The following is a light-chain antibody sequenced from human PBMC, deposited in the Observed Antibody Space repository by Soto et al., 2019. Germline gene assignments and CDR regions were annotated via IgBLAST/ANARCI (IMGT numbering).Light chain of an antibody. V-gene: IGKV1-39*01. J-gene: IGKJ1*01. CDR1: QSISSY. Sequence: DIQMTQSPSSLSASVGDRVTITCRASQSISSYLNWYQQKPGKAPKLLIYAASNLQSGVPSRFSGSGSGTDFTLTISSLQPEDFATYYGQQSYSTPTFGQGTKVEIK. CDR3: QQSYSTPT. CDR2: AAS.